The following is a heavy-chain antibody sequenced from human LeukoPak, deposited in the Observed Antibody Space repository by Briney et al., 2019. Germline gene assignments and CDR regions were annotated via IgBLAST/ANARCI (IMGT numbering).Heavy chain of an antibody. D-gene: IGHD5-12*01. V-gene: IGHV3-23*01. CDR2: ISGSGGST. J-gene: IGHJ5*02. CDR1: GFTFSSYA. CDR3: AKRSGYEPGDEWFDP. Sequence: GGSLRLSCAASGFTFSSYAMSWDRQAPGKGLEWVSAISGSGGSTYYADSVKVRFTISRDNSKNTLYLQMNSLRAEDTAVYYCAKRSGYEPGDEWFDPWGQGTLVTVSS.